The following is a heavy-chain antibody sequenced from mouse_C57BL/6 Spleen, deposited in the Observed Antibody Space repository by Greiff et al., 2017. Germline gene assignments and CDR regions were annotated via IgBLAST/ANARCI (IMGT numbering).Heavy chain of an antibody. CDR2: IDPETGGT. CDR1: GYTFTDYE. CDR3: TRERDYYGSSYGYFDV. Sequence: VKLMESGAELVRPGASVTLSCKASGYTFTDYEMHWVKQTPVHGLEWIGAIDPETGGTAYNQKFKGKAILTADKSSSTAYMELRSLTSEDSAVYYCTRERDYYGSSYGYFDVWGTGTTVTVSS. D-gene: IGHD1-1*01. V-gene: IGHV1-15*01. J-gene: IGHJ1*03.